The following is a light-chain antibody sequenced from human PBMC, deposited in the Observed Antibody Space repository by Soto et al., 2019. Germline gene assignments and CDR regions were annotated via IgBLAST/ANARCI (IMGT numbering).Light chain of an antibody. J-gene: IGKJ5*01. CDR1: QSISRW. CDR2: DAS. CDR3: QHLKSYPIT. Sequence: QRTQSLSTLPGTVGDRVPITCRASQSISRWLAWYQQKQEKAPKALIYDASTLRSGVPSRFRGSGSGTKLTITITSLQPDDFQTYCSQHLKSYPITFGQGTRREIK. V-gene: IGKV1-5*01.